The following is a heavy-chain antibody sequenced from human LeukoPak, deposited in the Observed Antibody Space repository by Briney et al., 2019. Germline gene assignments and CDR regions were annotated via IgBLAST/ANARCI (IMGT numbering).Heavy chain of an antibody. J-gene: IGHJ4*02. D-gene: IGHD6-19*01. V-gene: IGHV3-74*01. Sequence: GGSLRLSCAASGFTFSSYWMHWVRQAPGKGLVWVSRINSDGSSTSYADSVKGRFTISRDNAKNTLFLQMNSLRAEDTAVYYCARDFGAVADFDYWGQGTLVTVSS. CDR3: ARDFGAVADFDY. CDR2: INSDGSST. CDR1: GFTFSSYW.